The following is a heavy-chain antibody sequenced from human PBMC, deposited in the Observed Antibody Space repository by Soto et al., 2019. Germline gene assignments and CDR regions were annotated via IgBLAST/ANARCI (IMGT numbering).Heavy chain of an antibody. J-gene: IGHJ4*02. CDR2: IKQDGSEK. Sequence: EVQLVESGGGLVQPGGSLRLSCAASGFTFSSYWMSWVRQAPGKGLEWVANIKQDGSEKYYVDSVKGRFTISRDNDKNSLYLQMNSLRAEDTAVYYCARENFDYVWVRYRPFDYWGQGTLVTVSS. CDR1: GFTFSSYW. V-gene: IGHV3-7*04. D-gene: IGHD3-16*02. CDR3: ARENFDYVWVRYRPFDY.